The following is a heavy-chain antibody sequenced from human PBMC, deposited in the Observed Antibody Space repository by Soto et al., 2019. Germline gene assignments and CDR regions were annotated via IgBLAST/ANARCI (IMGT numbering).Heavy chain of an antibody. J-gene: IGHJ4*02. Sequence: SETLSLTCTVSGGSVSSGSYYWSWIRQPPGKGLEWIGYIYYSGSTNYNPSLKSRVTISVDTSKNQFSLKLSSVTAADTAVYYCAGGFDDSSGYYPYYFDYWGQGTLVTVSS. V-gene: IGHV4-61*01. D-gene: IGHD3-22*01. CDR1: GGSVSSGSYY. CDR2: IYYSGST. CDR3: AGGFDDSSGYYPYYFDY.